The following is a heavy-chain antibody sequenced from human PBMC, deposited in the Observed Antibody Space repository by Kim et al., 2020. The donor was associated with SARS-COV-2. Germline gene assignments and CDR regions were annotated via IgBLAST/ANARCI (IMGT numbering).Heavy chain of an antibody. CDR3: ASSRTVTLDY. V-gene: IGHV3-11*03. Sequence: TNYADSVKGRFTISRDNAKNSLYLQMNSLRAEDTAVYYCASSRTVTLDYWGQGTLVTVSS. J-gene: IGHJ4*02. CDR2: T. D-gene: IGHD4-17*01.